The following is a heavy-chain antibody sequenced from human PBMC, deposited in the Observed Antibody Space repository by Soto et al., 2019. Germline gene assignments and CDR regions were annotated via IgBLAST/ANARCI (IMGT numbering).Heavy chain of an antibody. CDR1: GGSISSDGYS. V-gene: IGHV4-31*03. J-gene: IGHJ4*02. D-gene: IGHD7-27*01. CDR2: IYYSGST. CDR3: ARDTGDWGLT. Sequence: QVQLQESGPGLVTPSQTMSLTCTVSGGSISSDGYSWSWIRQHPGKGPEWIGYIYYSGSTYYNPRLKGRVTISVDTSKTPFSLRLSSVTAANTAVYYCARDTGDWGLTWGQGTLVTVSS.